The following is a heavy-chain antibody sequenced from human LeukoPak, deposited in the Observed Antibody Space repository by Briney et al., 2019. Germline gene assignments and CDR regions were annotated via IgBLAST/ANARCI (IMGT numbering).Heavy chain of an antibody. Sequence: SETLSLTCTVSGGSISSTSHYWGWIRQPPGEGLEWIGSSYYTGDTYYTPSLQSRVTISVDTSKNQFSLKLTSVIAADTAVYYCARNARTTLTTFYYMDVWGKGTTVTVSS. V-gene: IGHV4-39*01. CDR3: ARNARTTLTTFYYMDV. D-gene: IGHD4-11*01. J-gene: IGHJ6*03. CDR2: SYYTGDT. CDR1: GGSISSTSHY.